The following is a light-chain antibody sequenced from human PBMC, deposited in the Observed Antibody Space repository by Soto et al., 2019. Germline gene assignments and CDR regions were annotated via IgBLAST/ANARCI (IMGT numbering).Light chain of an antibody. CDR1: SSDVGGYNY. CDR3: SSYTSSGTV. J-gene: IGLJ2*01. Sequence: SVVTQPASVSGSPGQSITISCTATSSDVGGYNYVSWYQQHPGKAPKLMIYDVSNRPSGVSNRFSGSKSGNTASLTISGLQAEDEADYYCSSYTSSGTVFGGGTKVTVL. V-gene: IGLV2-14*01. CDR2: DVS.